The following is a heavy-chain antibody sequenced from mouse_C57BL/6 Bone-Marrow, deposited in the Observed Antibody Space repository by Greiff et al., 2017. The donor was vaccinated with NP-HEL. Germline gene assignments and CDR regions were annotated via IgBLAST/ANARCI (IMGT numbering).Heavy chain of an antibody. CDR2: ISDGGSYS. D-gene: IGHD3-1*01. CDR1: GFTFSSYA. CDR3: ARDRGDSDYFDY. V-gene: IGHV5-4*01. J-gene: IGHJ2*01. Sequence: EVKLVESGGGLVKPGGSLKLSCAASGFTFSSYAMSWVRQTPEKRLEWVATISDGGSYSYYPDNVKGRFTISRDNAKNNLYLQMSHLKAEETAMYYCARDRGDSDYFDYWGQGTTLTVAS.